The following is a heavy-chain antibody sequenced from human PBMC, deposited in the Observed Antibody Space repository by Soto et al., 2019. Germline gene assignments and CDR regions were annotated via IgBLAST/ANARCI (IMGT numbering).Heavy chain of an antibody. Sequence: GGSLRLSCAASGFTFSSYWMHWVRQAPGKGLVWVSRINSDGSSTSYADSVKGRFTISRDNAKNTLYLQMNSLRAEDTAVYYCERAYSGGNINWFDPWGQGTLVTVSS. CDR3: ERAYSGGNINWFDP. CDR2: INSDGSST. V-gene: IGHV3-74*01. CDR1: GFTFSSYW. D-gene: IGHD2-15*01. J-gene: IGHJ5*02.